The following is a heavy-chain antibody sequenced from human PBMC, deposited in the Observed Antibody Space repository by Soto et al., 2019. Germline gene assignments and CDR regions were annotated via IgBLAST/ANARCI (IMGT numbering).Heavy chain of an antibody. D-gene: IGHD6-13*01. V-gene: IGHV1-3*04. CDR2: INTGNGNT. J-gene: IGHJ4*02. CDR3: ARDRYTLASSTWYFDY. Sequence: ASVKVSCKASGYTFTSYAIHWVRQAPGQRLEWMGWINTGNGNTKYSQKFQGRVTITRDTSASTAYMELSSLRSEDTAVYYCARDRYTLASSTWYFDYWGQGTLVTVSS. CDR1: GYTFTSYA.